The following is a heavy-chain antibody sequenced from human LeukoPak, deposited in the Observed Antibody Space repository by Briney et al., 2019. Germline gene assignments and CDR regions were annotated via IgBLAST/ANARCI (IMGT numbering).Heavy chain of an antibody. Sequence: QPGGSLRLSCAASGFTFDDYAMHWVRQAPGKGLEWVSGISWNSGSIGYADSVKGRFTISRDNAKNSLYLQMNSLRAEDTAVYYCARGRGYSSSWYSTYDYWGQGTLVTVSS. CDR1: GFTFDDYA. CDR2: ISWNSGSI. J-gene: IGHJ4*02. V-gene: IGHV3-9*01. D-gene: IGHD6-13*01. CDR3: ARGRGYSSSWYSTYDY.